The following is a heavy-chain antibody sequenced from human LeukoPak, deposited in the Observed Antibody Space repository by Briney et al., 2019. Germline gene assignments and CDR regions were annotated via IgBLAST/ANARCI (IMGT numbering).Heavy chain of an antibody. CDR2: INSDGSST. CDR3: ARDSWVDYSNYVDYYYGIDV. J-gene: IGHJ6*02. V-gene: IGHV3-74*01. Sequence: GGSLRLSCAASGFTFSSYWMHWVRQAPGKGLVWVSRINSDGSSTSYADSVKGRFTISRDNAKNTLYLQMNSLRVEDTAVYYCARDSWVDYSNYVDYYYGIDVWGQGTTVTVSS. CDR1: GFTFSSYW. D-gene: IGHD4-11*01.